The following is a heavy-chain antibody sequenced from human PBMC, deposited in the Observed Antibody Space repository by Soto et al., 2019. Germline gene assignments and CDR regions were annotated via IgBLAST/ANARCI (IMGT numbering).Heavy chain of an antibody. CDR3: AKDRSPGATTWNVY. D-gene: IGHD1-26*01. V-gene: IGHV3-11*01. Sequence: GGSLRLSCAASGFTFSDYYMSWIRQAPGKGLEWVSYISGSGVAKHYADSVKGRFTISRDNSNNTVFLQMNSLRAEDAAVYCCAKDRSPGATTWNVYWGQGTLVTVSS. J-gene: IGHJ4*02. CDR1: GFTFSDYY. CDR2: ISGSGVAK.